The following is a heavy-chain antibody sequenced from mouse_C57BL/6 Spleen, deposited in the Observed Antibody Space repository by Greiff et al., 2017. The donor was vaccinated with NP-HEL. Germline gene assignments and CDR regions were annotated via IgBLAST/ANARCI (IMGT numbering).Heavy chain of an antibody. D-gene: IGHD2-3*01. CDR2: IRSKSNNYAT. V-gene: IGHV10-1*01. CDR3: VRHEGGYYEGYAMDY. J-gene: IGHJ4*01. CDR1: GFSFNTYA. Sequence: EVKLVESGGGLVQPKGSLKLSCAASGFSFNTYAMNWVRQAPGKGLEWVARIRSKSNNYATYYADSVKDRFTISRDDSESMLYLQMNNLKTEDTAMYYCVRHEGGYYEGYAMDYWGQGTSVTVSS.